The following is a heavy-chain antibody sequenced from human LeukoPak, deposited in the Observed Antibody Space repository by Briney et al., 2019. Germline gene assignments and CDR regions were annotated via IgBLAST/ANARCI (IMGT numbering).Heavy chain of an antibody. CDR2: IWYDGSNK. CDR1: GFTFSSYG. V-gene: IGHV3-33*06. D-gene: IGHD3-10*01. CDR3: AKEKWPYGSFDY. J-gene: IGHJ4*02. Sequence: PGGSLRLSCAESGFTFSSYGMHWVRQAPGKGVEWVAVIWYDGSNKYYADSVKGRFTISRDNSKNTLYLQMNSLRAEDTAVYYCAKEKWPYGSFDYWGQGTLVTVSS.